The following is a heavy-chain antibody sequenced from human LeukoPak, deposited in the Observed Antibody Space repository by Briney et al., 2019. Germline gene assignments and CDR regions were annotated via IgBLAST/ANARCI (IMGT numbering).Heavy chain of an antibody. CDR1: GFTFSSYA. V-gene: IGHV3-23*01. D-gene: IGHD2-2*01. J-gene: IGHJ4*02. CDR2: ISGSGGST. CDR3: AKGPGPYCSSTSCYGQYYLDY. Sequence: PGGSLRLSCAASGFTFSSYAMSWVRQAPGKGLEWVSAISGSGGSTYYADSVKGRFTISRDNSKNTLYLQMNSLRAEDTAVYYCAKGPGPYCSSTSCYGQYYLDYWGQGTLVTVSS.